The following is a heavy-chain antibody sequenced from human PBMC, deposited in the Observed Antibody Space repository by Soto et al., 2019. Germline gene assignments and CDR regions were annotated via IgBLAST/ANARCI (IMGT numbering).Heavy chain of an antibody. D-gene: IGHD6-13*01. J-gene: IGHJ4*02. CDR1: GGTFSSYT. V-gene: IGHV1-69*02. Sequence: SVKVSCKASGGTFSSYTISWVRQAPGQGLEWMGRTIPILGIANYAQKFQGRVTITADKSTSTAYMELSSLRSEDTAVYYCARGQQLNYFDDWGQGTRVTVSS. CDR2: TIPILGIA. CDR3: ARGQQLNYFDD.